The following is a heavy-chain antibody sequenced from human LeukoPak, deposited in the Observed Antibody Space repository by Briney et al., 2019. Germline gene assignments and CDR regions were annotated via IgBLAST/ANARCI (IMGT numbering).Heavy chain of an antibody. V-gene: IGHV4-59*01. Sequence: SETLSLTCTVSGGSISSYYWSWIRQPPGKGLEWIGYIYYSGSTNYNPSLKSRVTISVDTSKSQFSLKLSSVTAADTAVYYCARGSGYYYGYFDYWGQGTLVTVSS. J-gene: IGHJ4*02. CDR3: ARGSGYYYGYFDY. D-gene: IGHD3-22*01. CDR2: IYYSGST. CDR1: GGSISSYY.